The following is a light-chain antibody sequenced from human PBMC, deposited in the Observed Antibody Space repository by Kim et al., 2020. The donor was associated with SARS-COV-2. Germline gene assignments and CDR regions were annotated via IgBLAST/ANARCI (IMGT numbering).Light chain of an antibody. CDR2: GAT. CDR1: QRISAN. J-gene: IGKJ2*01. CDR3: QQYNDWPPKYT. Sequence: SPGESATASRKAGQRISANVAWYQRRARQAPRHLIYGATTRGTGGPTRFSGSGSGTEFTLTISNLQSRDFATYYCQQYNDWPPKYTFGQGTKLEI. V-gene: IGKV3-15*01.